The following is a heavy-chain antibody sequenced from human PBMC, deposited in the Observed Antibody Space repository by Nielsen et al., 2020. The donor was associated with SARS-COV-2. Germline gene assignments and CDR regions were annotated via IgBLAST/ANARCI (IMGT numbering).Heavy chain of an antibody. CDR2: ISNDGSNN. Sequence: WIRQPPGKGLEWVAFISNDGSNNYYADSVKGRFTISRDNSKNTLSLQMNSLRGEDTAIYYCAKEEYYVSGAGLDYWGQGALVTVSS. D-gene: IGHD3-10*01. J-gene: IGHJ4*02. V-gene: IGHV3-30*18. CDR3: AKEEYYVSGAGLDY.